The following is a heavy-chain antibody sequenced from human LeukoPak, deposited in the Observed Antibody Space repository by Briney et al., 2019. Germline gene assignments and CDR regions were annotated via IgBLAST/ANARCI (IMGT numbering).Heavy chain of an antibody. Sequence: SDTLSLTCTLSGGSISSYYWSWIRQPPGKGLEWIGYIYTSGRTNYNPSLKSRVTIFVDTSKNQFSLKLSTVAAADTAVYYCARLRYFDWLVTGWFDPWGQGTLVTVSS. CDR3: ARLRYFDWLVTGWFDP. CDR1: GGSISSYY. D-gene: IGHD3-9*01. J-gene: IGHJ5*02. CDR2: IYTSGRT. V-gene: IGHV4-4*08.